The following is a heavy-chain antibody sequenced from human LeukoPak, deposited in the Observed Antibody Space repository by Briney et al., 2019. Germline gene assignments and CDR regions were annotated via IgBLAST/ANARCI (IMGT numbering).Heavy chain of an antibody. D-gene: IGHD1-26*01. CDR3: ARLGIVGATWDWFDP. Sequence: SVKVSCKASGGTFSSYAISWVRQAPGQGLEWMGGIIPIFGTANYAQKFQGRVTIAADESTSTAYMELSSLRSEDTAVYYCARLGIVGATWDWFDPWGQGTLVTVSS. CDR1: GGTFSSYA. V-gene: IGHV1-69*01. CDR2: IIPIFGTA. J-gene: IGHJ5*02.